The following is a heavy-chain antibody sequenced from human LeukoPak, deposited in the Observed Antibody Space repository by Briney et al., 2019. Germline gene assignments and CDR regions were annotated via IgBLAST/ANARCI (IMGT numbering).Heavy chain of an antibody. CDR1: GLTYEVYD. V-gene: IGHV3-20*04. CDR3: SKEILITGTTGGDAFEI. D-gene: IGHD1-20*01. J-gene: IGHJ3*02. Sequence: GGSLSLFCAVSGLTYEVYDMRWVRQARGKGRECVSGINWNGGRTGYADSVTGRFTISRDNDKHSLYVQMNSLSSEDAALYYCSKEILITGTTGGDAFEIWGQGTLVTVSS. CDR2: INWNGGRT.